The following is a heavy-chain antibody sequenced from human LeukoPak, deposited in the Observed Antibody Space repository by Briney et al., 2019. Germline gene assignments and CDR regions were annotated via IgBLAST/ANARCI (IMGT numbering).Heavy chain of an antibody. J-gene: IGHJ3*02. CDR1: GGSFSGYY. D-gene: IGHD3-22*01. CDR2: INHSGST. Sequence: SETLSLTCAVYGGSFSGYYWSWIRQPPGKGLEWIGEINHSGSTNYNPSLKSRVTISVDTSKNQFSLKLSSVTAADTAVYYCARVYYDSSGYYGAFDIWGQGTKVTVSS. V-gene: IGHV4-34*01. CDR3: ARVYYDSSGYYGAFDI.